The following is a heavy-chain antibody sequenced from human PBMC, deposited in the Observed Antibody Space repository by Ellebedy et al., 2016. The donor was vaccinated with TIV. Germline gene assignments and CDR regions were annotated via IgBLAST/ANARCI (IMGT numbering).Heavy chain of an antibody. CDR3: ARDQQGNCTGSICSSLYYFDS. J-gene: IGHJ4*02. V-gene: IGHV3-30-3*01. CDR2: IPFDGNHE. CDR1: GFTFSDYY. Sequence: GESLKISCATSGFTFSDYYMHWIRQAPGKGLEWAALIPFDGNHEAYADSVKGRFTISRDNSKNTLYLQMNGLRAEDTAVYYCARDQQGNCTGSICSSLYYFDSWGQGTLVTVSS. D-gene: IGHD2-8*02.